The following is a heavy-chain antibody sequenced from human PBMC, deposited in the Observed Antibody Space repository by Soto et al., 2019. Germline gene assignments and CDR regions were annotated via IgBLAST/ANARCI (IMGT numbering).Heavy chain of an antibody. D-gene: IGHD6-19*01. V-gene: IGHV6-1*01. J-gene: IGHJ4*02. CDR2: TYYRSKWYS. Sequence: SQTLSLTCAISGDSVFSTSAAGSWIRQSPSRGLESLGRTYYRSKWYSDYAVSVKSRITINPATSKNKFSVKLVSVSPEVGAVYCCARGSYYSGWVWGQGTLVTVSS. CDR1: GDSVFSTSAA. CDR3: ARGSYYSGWV.